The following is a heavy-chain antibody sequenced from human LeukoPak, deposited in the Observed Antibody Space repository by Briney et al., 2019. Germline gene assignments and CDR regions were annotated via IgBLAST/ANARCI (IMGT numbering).Heavy chain of an antibody. V-gene: IGHV4-59*08. CDR3: ARRGGSGSLFGGYYFDY. CDR2: IYYSGST. D-gene: IGHD3-10*01. J-gene: IGHJ4*02. Sequence: PETLSLTCTVSGGSISSYYWSWIRQPPGKGLEWIRYIYYSGSTNYNPSLKSRVTISVDTSKNQFSLKLSSVTAADTAVYYCARRGGSGSLFGGYYFDYWGQGTLVTVSS. CDR1: GGSISSYY.